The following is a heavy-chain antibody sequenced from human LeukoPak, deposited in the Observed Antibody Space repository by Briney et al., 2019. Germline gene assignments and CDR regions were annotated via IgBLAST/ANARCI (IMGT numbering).Heavy chain of an antibody. Sequence: PGGSLRLSCAASGFTFSSYWMSWVRQAPGKGLEWVANIKQDGSEKYYVDSVKGRFTISRDNAKNSLYLQMNSLRAEDTAVYYCARGPIRPFGVVSGSDYWGQGTLVTVSS. V-gene: IGHV3-7*01. D-gene: IGHD3-3*01. CDR3: ARGPIRPFGVVSGSDY. J-gene: IGHJ4*02. CDR1: GFTFSSYW. CDR2: IKQDGSEK.